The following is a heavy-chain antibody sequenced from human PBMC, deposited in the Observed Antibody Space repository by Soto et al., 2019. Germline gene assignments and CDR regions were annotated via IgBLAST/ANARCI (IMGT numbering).Heavy chain of an antibody. J-gene: IGHJ6*02. V-gene: IGHV4-39*01. D-gene: IGHD5-18*01. CDR2: IYYSGST. Sequence: QLQLQESGPGLVKPSEPLSLTCTVSGGSISSSSYYWGWIRQPPGKGLEWIGSIYYSGSTYYNPSLKSRVTISVDTSKTQFSRNRSSVTAADTAVYYCARHSGSSYVDYYYGMDVWGQGTTVTVFS. CDR3: ARHSGSSYVDYYYGMDV. CDR1: GGSISSSSYY.